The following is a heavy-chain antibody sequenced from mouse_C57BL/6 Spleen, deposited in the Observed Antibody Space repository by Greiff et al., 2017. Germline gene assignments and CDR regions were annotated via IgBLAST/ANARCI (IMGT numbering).Heavy chain of an antibody. V-gene: IGHV2-5*01. Sequence: VQLQQSGPGLVQPSQSLSITCTVSGFSLTSYGVHWVRQSPGKGLEWLGVIWRGGSTDYNAAFMSRLSITKDNSKSQVFFNMNSLQADDTAIYYCAKKWNTVVATKVSYAMDYWGQGTSVTVSS. J-gene: IGHJ4*01. D-gene: IGHD1-1*01. CDR3: AKKWNTVVATKVSYAMDY. CDR2: IWRGGST. CDR1: GFSLTSYG.